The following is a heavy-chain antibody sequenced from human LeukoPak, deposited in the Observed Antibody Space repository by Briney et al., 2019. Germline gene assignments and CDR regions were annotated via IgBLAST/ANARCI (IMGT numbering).Heavy chain of an antibody. CDR2: INHSGST. D-gene: IGHD2-21*02. CDR3: AISSYCGGDCYSDY. CDR1: GGSFSGYY. J-gene: IGHJ4*02. V-gene: IGHV4-34*01. Sequence: KPSETLSLTYAVYGGSFSGYYWSWIRQPPGKGLEWIGEINHSGSTNYNPSLKSRVTISVDTSKNQFSLKLSSVTAADTAVYYCAISSYCGGDCYSDYWGQGTLVTVSS.